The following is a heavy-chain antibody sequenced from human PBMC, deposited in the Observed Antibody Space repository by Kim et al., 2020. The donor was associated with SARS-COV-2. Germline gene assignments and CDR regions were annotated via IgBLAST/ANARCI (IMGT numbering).Heavy chain of an antibody. CDR2: LNGDGTNT. Sequence: GGSLRLSCAASGFTFSSYWMHWVRQAPGKGLVWVSRLNGDGTNTHYADSVRGRFTISRDNAKNTLYLQMHSLRAEDTAVYYCAKGVNSGSGYFVYWGQGTLVSVSS. V-gene: IGHV3-74*01. J-gene: IGHJ4*02. D-gene: IGHD3-22*01. CDR1: GFTFSSYW. CDR3: AKGVNSGSGYFVY.